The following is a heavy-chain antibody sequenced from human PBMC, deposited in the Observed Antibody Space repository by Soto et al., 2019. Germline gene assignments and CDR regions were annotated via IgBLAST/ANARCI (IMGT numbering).Heavy chain of an antibody. CDR2: TYYRSKWYN. V-gene: IGHV6-1*01. CDR3: ARGEVYSSSSDYYYYGMDV. J-gene: IGHJ6*02. CDR1: GDSVSSNSAA. Sequence: SQTLSLTCAISGDSVSSNSAAWNWIRQSPSRGLEWLGRTYYRSKWYNDYAVSVKSRITINPDTSKNQFSLQLNSGTPEDTAVYYCARGEVYSSSSDYYYYGMDVWGQGTTVTVSS. D-gene: IGHD6-6*01.